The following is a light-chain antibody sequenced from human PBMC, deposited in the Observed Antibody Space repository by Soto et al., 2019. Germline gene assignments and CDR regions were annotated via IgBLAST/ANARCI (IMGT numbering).Light chain of an antibody. V-gene: IGKV1-13*02. CDR2: DAS. J-gene: IGKJ4*01. CDR1: QDISSA. CDR3: QQFNAYPLT. Sequence: ATPLTQSPSSLSASLGDRVIITCRASQDISSALAWFQQKPGKTPKLLISDASTLESGVPSRFSGSGSGTDFTLTISGLQAEDFADYYCQQFNAYPLTFGGGTKVGI.